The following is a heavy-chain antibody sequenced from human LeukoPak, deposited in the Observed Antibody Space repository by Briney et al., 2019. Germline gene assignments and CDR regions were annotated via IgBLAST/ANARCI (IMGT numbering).Heavy chain of an antibody. J-gene: IGHJ4*02. CDR2: ISYSGSA. V-gene: IGHV4-59*01. CDR3: ARGGYYDSSGYYRN. D-gene: IGHD3-22*01. Sequence: SETLSLTCTVSGDSINSYYWTWVRQSPGKGLEWIGYISYSGSATYKPSLKSRVTISVDMSNNQFSLEVTSVTAADTAVYYCARGGYYDSSGYYRNWGQGTLVTVSS. CDR1: GDSINSYY.